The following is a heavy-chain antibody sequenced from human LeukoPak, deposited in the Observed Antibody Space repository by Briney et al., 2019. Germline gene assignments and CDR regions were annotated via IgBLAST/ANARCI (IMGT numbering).Heavy chain of an antibody. V-gene: IGHV3-21*01. CDR3: ASDSRRSGSRSDY. D-gene: IGHD3-10*01. CDR1: GFTFSSYS. J-gene: IGHJ4*02. Sequence: GGSLRLSCAASGFTFSSYSMNWVCQAPGKGLEWVSSISSSSSYIYYADSVKGRFTIPRDNAKNSLYLQMNSLRAEDTAVYYCASDSRRSGSRSDYWGQGTLVTVSS. CDR2: ISSSSSYI.